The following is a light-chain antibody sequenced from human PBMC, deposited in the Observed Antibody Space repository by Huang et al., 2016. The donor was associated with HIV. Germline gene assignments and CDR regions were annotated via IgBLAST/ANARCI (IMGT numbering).Light chain of an antibody. Sequence: EIVLTQSPATLSLSPGERATLSCRASQSISSYLAWYQQQPGQAPRRLIYDASNRATGVPARFSGSGSGTDFTLTISSLEPEDFAVYYCQQRSNWPPEGTFGQGTKVEIK. J-gene: IGKJ1*01. CDR1: QSISSY. CDR2: DAS. V-gene: IGKV3-11*01. CDR3: QQRSNWPPEGT.